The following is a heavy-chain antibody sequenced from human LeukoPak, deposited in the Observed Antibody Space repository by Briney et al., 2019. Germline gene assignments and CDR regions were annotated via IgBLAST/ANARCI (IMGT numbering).Heavy chain of an antibody. V-gene: IGHV3-23*01. CDR1: GFTFTNYA. CDR3: VVVSYCAVDCYDY. J-gene: IGHJ4*02. Sequence: PGGSLRLSCAASGFTFTNYAMSWVRQAPGKGLEWVSAISGSGGRTYYADSVRGRFTIPRDNSKSTVYVQMSSLRAEDTAVYFCVVVSYCAVDCYDYWGQGTLVTVSS. D-gene: IGHD2-21*01. CDR2: ISGSGGRT.